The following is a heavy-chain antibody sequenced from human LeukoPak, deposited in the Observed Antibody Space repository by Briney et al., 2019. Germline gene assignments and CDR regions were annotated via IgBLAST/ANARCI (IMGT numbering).Heavy chain of an antibody. Sequence: ASVKVSCKASGYTFTGYYMHWVRQAPGQGLEWMGWINPNSGGTNYAQKFQGRVTMTRDTSISTAYMELGRLRSDDTAVYYCARVEPGMELLDYWGQGTLVTVSS. CDR1: GYTFTGYY. D-gene: IGHD1-26*01. J-gene: IGHJ4*02. CDR2: INPNSGGT. CDR3: ARVEPGMELLDY. V-gene: IGHV1-2*02.